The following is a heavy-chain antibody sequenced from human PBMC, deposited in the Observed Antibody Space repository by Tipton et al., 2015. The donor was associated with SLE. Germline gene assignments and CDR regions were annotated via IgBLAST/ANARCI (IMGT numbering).Heavy chain of an antibody. Sequence: LRLSCAVYGGSLSGYYWSWIRQPPGKGLEWIGEVNHGGSTNYNPSLESRVTMSIDTSKNQFSLKLSSVTAADTAVYYCARGIFGVFYYGAYFDDWGRGTLATVAS. V-gene: IGHV4-34*01. CDR3: ARGIFGVFYYGAYFDD. J-gene: IGHJ4*02. CDR2: VNHGGST. CDR1: GGSLSGYY. D-gene: IGHD3-3*01.